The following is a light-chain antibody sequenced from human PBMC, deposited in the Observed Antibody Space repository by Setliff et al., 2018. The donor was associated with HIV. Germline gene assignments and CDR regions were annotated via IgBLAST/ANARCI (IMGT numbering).Light chain of an antibody. V-gene: IGLV2-14*01. CDR2: EVS. CDR3: ASHRDTNTLEV. J-gene: IGLJ1*01. CDR1: SSDVGAYNY. Sequence: QSALAQPASVSGSPGQSITISCTGTSSDVGAYNYVSWYQQYPGKAPKLMIYEVSNRPSGVSNLFSGSKAGNTASLTISGLQAEDEADYYCASHRDTNTLEVFGTGTKVTVL.